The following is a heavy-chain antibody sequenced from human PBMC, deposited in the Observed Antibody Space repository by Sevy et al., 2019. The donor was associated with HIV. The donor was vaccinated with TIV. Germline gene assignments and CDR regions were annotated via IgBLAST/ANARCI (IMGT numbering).Heavy chain of an antibody. CDR3: ASSILAVAGSYGMDV. CDR1: GFNFSNYV. V-gene: IGHV3-30*03. D-gene: IGHD6-19*01. J-gene: IGHJ6*02. Sequence: GGSLRLSCAASGFNFSNYVLNWVRQAPGKGLEWVTFISSYGNEADYVDSVKGRFTISRDDSKNTLYLQMNSLRPEDTAVYYCASSILAVAGSYGMDVWGQGTTVTVSS. CDR2: ISSYGNEA.